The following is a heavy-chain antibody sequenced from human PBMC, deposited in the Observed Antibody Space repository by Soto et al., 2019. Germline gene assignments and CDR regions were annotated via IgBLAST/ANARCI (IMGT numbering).Heavy chain of an antibody. CDR1: GYTFTSYD. V-gene: IGHV1-8*01. CDR2: MNPNSGNT. CDR3: AIGASIVLVPAAPRVDYNDY. J-gene: IGHJ4*02. Sequence: QVQLVQSGAEVKKPGASVKVSCKASGYTFTSYDINWVRQATGQGLEWMGWMNPNSGNTGYAQKFQGRVTMTRNTSISTAYMELSSLRSEDTAVYYCAIGASIVLVPAAPRVDYNDYWGQGTLVTVSS. D-gene: IGHD2-2*01.